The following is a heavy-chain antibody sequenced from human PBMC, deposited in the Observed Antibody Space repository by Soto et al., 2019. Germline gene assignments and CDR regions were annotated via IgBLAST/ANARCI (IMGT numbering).Heavy chain of an antibody. J-gene: IGHJ4*02. D-gene: IGHD6-13*01. V-gene: IGHV3-30*18. Sequence: QVQLVESGGGVVQPGRSLRLSCAASGFPFSSYGMHWVRQAPGKGLEWVAVISYDGSNKYYADSVKGRFTISRDNSKNTLYLQMNSLRAEDTAVYYCAKDGGALSIAAAPPLDYWGQGTMVTDSS. CDR3: AKDGGALSIAAAPPLDY. CDR1: GFPFSSYG. CDR2: ISYDGSNK.